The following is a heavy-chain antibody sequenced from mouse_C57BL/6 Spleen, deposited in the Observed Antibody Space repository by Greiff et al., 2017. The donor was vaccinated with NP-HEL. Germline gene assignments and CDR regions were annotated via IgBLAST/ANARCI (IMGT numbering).Heavy chain of an antibody. J-gene: IGHJ3*01. Sequence: VQLQQPGAELVKPGASVKMSCKASGYTFTSYWITWVKQRPGQGLEWIGDIYPGSGSTNYNEKFKSKATLTVDTSSSTAYMQLSSLTSEDSAVYYCARSVYYGNYVFAYWGQGTLVTVSA. CDR1: GYTFTSYW. CDR3: ARSVYYGNYVFAY. CDR2: IYPGSGST. D-gene: IGHD2-1*01. V-gene: IGHV1-55*01.